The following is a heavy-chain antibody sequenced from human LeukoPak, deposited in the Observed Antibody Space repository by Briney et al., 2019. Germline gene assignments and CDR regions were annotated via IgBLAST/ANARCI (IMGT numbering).Heavy chain of an antibody. CDR3: ARGGVTYYDSSGYYYGYFQH. D-gene: IGHD3-22*01. Sequence: PSETLPLTCIVSGDSISSYYWSWLRQPPGKGLEWIGYIYYSGSTNYNPSLKSRVTISVDTSKNQFSLKLSSVTAADTAVYYCARGGVTYYDSSGYYYGYFQHWGQGTLVTVSS. CDR2: IYYSGST. V-gene: IGHV4-59*01. J-gene: IGHJ1*01. CDR1: GDSISSYY.